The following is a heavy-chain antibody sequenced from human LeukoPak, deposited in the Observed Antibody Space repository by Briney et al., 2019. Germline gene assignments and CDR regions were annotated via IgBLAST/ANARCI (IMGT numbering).Heavy chain of an antibody. Sequence: GGSLRLSCAASGFTFSRFWMAWVRQATGKGLEWVANIKQDGSEKYYVDSVKGRFTISRDNAKNSLYLQMNSLTVEDTAVYYCAFNDYGERGANFDYWGQGTLVTVSS. CDR2: IKQDGSEK. V-gene: IGHV3-7*01. CDR3: AFNDYGERGANFDY. J-gene: IGHJ4*02. CDR1: GFTFSRFW. D-gene: IGHD4-17*01.